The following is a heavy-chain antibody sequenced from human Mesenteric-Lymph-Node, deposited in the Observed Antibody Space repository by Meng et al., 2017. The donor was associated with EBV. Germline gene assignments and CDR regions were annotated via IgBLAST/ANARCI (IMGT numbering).Heavy chain of an antibody. D-gene: IGHD3-3*01. CDR2: IYSGGST. CDR3: ARDLGGYYAGALTG. J-gene: IGHJ4*02. V-gene: IGHV3-53*01. CDR1: GFTVSSNY. Sequence: VQLVGSGGGLIPPGGSLGLSCAASGFTVSSNYMSWVRQAPEKGLEWVSVIYSGGSTDYADSVKGRFTISRDNSKNTLYLQMNSLRADDTAVYYCARDLGGYYAGALTGWGQGTLVTVSS.